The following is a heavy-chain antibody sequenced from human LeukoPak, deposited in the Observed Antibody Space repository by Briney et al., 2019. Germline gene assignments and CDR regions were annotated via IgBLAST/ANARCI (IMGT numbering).Heavy chain of an antibody. V-gene: IGHV3-21*01. CDR1: GFTFSSYA. CDR3: ARDQISVATIVYYYIDV. D-gene: IGHD5-12*01. CDR2: ISSTSSYI. J-gene: IGHJ6*03. Sequence: SGGSLRLSCAASGFTFSSYAMNWVRQAPGKGLEWVSSISSTSSYIYYADSVKGRFTISRDNAKNSLYLQMNSLRAEDTAVYYCARDQISVATIVYYYIDVWGKGTTVTISS.